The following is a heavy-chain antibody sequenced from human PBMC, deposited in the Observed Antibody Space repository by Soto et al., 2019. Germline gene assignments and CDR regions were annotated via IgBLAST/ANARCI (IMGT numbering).Heavy chain of an antibody. V-gene: IGHV3-23*01. CDR3: AKDVAAHPYYFDY. CDR2: ISGSGSGT. CDR1: GFTFSNYA. D-gene: IGHD6-6*01. J-gene: IGHJ4*02. Sequence: EVQLLESGGGLVQPGGSLRLSCAASGFTFSNYAMNWVRQAPGKGLEWVSGISGSGSGTYYADSVKGRFTISRDNSKNTHPQMNSLRAEDTAVYYCAKDVAAHPYYFDYWGQGTLVTVSS.